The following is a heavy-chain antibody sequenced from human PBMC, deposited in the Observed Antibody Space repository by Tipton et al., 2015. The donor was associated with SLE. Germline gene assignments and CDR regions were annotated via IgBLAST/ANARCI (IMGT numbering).Heavy chain of an antibody. CDR3: TGEWQQVVGVAY. CDR1: GGSISSGGYY. CDR2: IYYSGST. D-gene: IGHD3-16*01. J-gene: IGHJ4*02. V-gene: IGHV4-31*02. Sequence: LRLSCTVSGGSISSGGYYWSWIRQHPGKGLEWIGYIYYSGSTYYNPSLKSRVTISVDTSKNQFSLKLSSVTAADTAVYYCTGEWQQVVGVAYWGLGALVTVSS.